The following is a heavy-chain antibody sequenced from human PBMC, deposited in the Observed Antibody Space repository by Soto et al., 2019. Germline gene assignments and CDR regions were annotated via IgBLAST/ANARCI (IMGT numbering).Heavy chain of an antibody. J-gene: IGHJ4*02. CDR2: MYHSGNT. CDR1: GGSIISSNHY. D-gene: IGHD3-9*01. Sequence: SETLSLTCTVSGGSIISSNHYWAWIRQPPGEGLEWIGSMYHSGNTYYNPSLNSRVTISVDTSKNQFSMKLSSVTAADTALYFFASHYFDSWTGHYTGVFYFDFWGQGALVTVSS. CDR3: ASHYFDSWTGHYTGVFYFDF. V-gene: IGHV4-39*01.